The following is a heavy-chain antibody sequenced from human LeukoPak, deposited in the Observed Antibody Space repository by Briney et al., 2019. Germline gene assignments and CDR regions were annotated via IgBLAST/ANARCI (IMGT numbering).Heavy chain of an antibody. Sequence: SQTLSLTCAVDGASLSGFFWNWIRQSAGKGLEWIGEMNKGGGARFNPSLESRVIIAVDTSKNQFTLKVSSVTDAHTVVYYCARGSIVGWFDPWGQGTLVTVSS. J-gene: IGHJ5*02. CDR2: MNKGGGA. D-gene: IGHD1-26*01. CDR1: GASLSGFF. CDR3: ARGSIVGWFDP. V-gene: IGHV4-34*01.